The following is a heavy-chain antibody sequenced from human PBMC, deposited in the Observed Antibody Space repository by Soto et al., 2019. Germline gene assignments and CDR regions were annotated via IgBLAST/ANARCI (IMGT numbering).Heavy chain of an antibody. CDR1: GGTFSSYA. D-gene: IGHD3-10*01. CDR2: IIPIFGTA. J-gene: IGHJ4*02. Sequence: GASVKVSCKASGGTFSSYAISWVRQAPGQGLEWMGGIIPIFGTANYAQKFQGRVTITADESTSTAYMELSSLRSEDTAVYYCARGATVRGVIHYFDYWGQGTLVTVSS. CDR3: ARGATVRGVIHYFDY. V-gene: IGHV1-69*13.